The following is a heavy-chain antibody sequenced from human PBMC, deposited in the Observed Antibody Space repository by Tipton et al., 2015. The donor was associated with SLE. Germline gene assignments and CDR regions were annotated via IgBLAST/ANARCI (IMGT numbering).Heavy chain of an antibody. J-gene: IGHJ4*02. Sequence: TLSLTCTVSGGSITGGNYCWTWIRQPAGKGLEWIGRIYTSGSTKYSPSLKSRVTISVDTSKNQFSLKLNSVTAADTAVYYCATLAAGRGGRGYWGQGTLVTVSS. CDR2: IYTSGST. V-gene: IGHV4-61*02. CDR3: ATLAAGRGGRGY. D-gene: IGHD4-23*01. CDR1: GGSITGGNYC.